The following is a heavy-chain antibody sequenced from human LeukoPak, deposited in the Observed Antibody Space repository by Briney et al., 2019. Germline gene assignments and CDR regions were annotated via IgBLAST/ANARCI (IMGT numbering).Heavy chain of an antibody. J-gene: IGHJ4*02. V-gene: IGHV3-48*03. D-gene: IGHD2-15*01. CDR1: GFTFSSYE. CDR3: AKGRGDVVVVAATPSHY. Sequence: GGSLRLSCAASGFTFSSYEMNWVRQAPGKGLEWVSYISSSGSTIYYADSVKGRFTISRDHAKNSLYLQMNSLRAEDTAVYYCAKGRGDVVVVAATPSHYWGQGTLVTVSS. CDR2: ISSSGSTI.